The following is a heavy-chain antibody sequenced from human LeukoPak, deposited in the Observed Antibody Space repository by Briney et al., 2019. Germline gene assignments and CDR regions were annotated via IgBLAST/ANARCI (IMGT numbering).Heavy chain of an antibody. J-gene: IGHJ4*02. CDR2: IYTSGST. Sequence: SETLSLTCTVSGGSISSYYWSWIRQPAGKGLEWIGRIYTSGSTNYNPSLKSRVTTSVDTSKNQFSLKLSSVTAADTAVYYCARSSFLTGYYYSFDYWGQGTLVTVSS. V-gene: IGHV4-4*07. CDR1: GGSISSYY. D-gene: IGHD3-9*01. CDR3: ARSSFLTGYYYSFDY.